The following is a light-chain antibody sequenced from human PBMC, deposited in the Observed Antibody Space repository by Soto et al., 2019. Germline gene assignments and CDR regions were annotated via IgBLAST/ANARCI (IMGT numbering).Light chain of an antibody. CDR3: HEGQGSHR. CDR2: AAS. V-gene: IGKV1D-8*02. J-gene: IGKJ3*01. CDR1: QGISSY. Sequence: ISMTQCPPLLSASTGDRVNISCRMSQGISSYLAWYKQKPGKAPELLIYAASTLQRGVPSRLSGSGSGTDFTLTISSLKPEDVATDECHEGQGSHRFGPGTGVDIK.